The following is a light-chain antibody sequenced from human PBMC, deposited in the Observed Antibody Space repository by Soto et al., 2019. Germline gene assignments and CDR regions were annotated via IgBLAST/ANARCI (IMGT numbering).Light chain of an antibody. J-gene: IGLJ2*01. V-gene: IGLV2-23*01. CDR1: SSDVGSYNL. CDR3: CSYAGSRTVV. Sequence: QSALTQPASVSGSPGQSITISCTGTSSDVGSYNLVSWYQQHPGKAPKLMIYEGSKRPSGVSNRFSGSKSGNTASLTISGLQAEDEADYYCCSYAGSRTVVFGGRTQLTVL. CDR2: EGS.